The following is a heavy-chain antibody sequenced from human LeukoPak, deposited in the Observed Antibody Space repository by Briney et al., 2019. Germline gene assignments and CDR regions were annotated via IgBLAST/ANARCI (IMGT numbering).Heavy chain of an antibody. V-gene: IGHV3-11*04. CDR3: ARKVRGDYFDY. D-gene: IGHD3-10*01. J-gene: IGHJ4*02. CDR2: ISSSSSVI. Sequence: GGSLRLSCAASGFTFSDYDMSWIRQAPGKGLEWVSYISSSSSVIYFTDSVKGRFTISRDNAKNSLYLQMNSLRAEDTAVYYCARKVRGDYFDYWGQGTLVTVSS. CDR1: GFTFSDYD.